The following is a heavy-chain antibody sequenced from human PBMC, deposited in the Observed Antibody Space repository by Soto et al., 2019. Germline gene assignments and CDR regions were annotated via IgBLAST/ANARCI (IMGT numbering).Heavy chain of an antibody. V-gene: IGHV4-39*02. Sequence: PSETLSLTCNVSGGSISTSRSYWVWIRQPPGKGLEWLANIFYSGSTYYNPSLASRVTVSVDTSKNSLYLQMNSLRAEDTAVYYCARETISAEFNWFDPWGQGTLVTVSS. CDR3: ARETISAEFNWFDP. J-gene: IGHJ5*02. CDR1: GGSISTSRSY. CDR2: IFYSGST. D-gene: IGHD3-10*01.